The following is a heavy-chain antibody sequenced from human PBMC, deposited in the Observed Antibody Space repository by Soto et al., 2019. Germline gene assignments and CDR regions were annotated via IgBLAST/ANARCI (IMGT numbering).Heavy chain of an antibody. V-gene: IGHV1-8*02. D-gene: IGHD5-18*01. CDR3: ARVGIGYSYGFPSYMDV. J-gene: IGHJ6*03. CDR1: GYTFTSYY. CDR2: MNPNSGST. Sequence: ASVKVSCKASGYTFTSYYMHLVRQAPGQGLEWMGWMNPNSGSTGYAQKFPGRVTMTRNTSISTAYMELSSLRSEDTAVYYCARVGIGYSYGFPSYMDVWGKGTTVTVSS.